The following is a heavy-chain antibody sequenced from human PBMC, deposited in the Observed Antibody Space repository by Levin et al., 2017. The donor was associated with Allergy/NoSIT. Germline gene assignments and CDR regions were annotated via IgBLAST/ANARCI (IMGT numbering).Heavy chain of an antibody. D-gene: IGHD3-3*01. CDR2: IIPILGIA. CDR3: ASKEAILGGMDV. J-gene: IGHJ6*02. V-gene: IGHV1-69*02. Sequence: ASVKVSCKASGGTFSSYTISWVRQAPGQGLEWMGRIIPILGIANYAQKFQGRVTITADKSTSTAYMELSSLRSEDTAVYYCASKEAILGGMDVWGQGTTVTVSS. CDR1: GGTFSSYT.